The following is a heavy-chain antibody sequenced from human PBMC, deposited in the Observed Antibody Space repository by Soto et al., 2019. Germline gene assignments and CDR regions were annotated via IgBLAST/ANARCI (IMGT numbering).Heavy chain of an antibody. V-gene: IGHV4-39*07. J-gene: IGHJ5*02. Sequence: SETLSLTCSVSSGSIRSSNHYWDWIRQPPGKGLEWIGTIHYSGNTSYSPSLKSRVTISVDTSNNRLSLKLTSVTAADTAVYYCARGPGSGWYRDWFDPWGQGTLVTVSS. D-gene: IGHD6-19*01. CDR2: IHYSGNT. CDR3: ARGPGSGWYRDWFDP. CDR1: SGSIRSSNHY.